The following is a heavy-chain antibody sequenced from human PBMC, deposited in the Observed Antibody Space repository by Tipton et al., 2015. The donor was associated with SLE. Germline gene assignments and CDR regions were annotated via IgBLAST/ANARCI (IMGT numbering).Heavy chain of an antibody. J-gene: IGHJ4*02. CDR1: GFTFSSYE. CDR3: ARDQDRSSSGGRTYFDC. Sequence: SLRLSCAASGFTFSSYEMNWVRQAPGKGLEWLSYIGSSGSPIYYADSVKGRFTISRDNAKNSLYLQMNSLRAEDTAVYYCARDQDRSSSGGRTYFDCWGQGTLVTVSS. CDR2: IGSSGSPI. D-gene: IGHD6-6*01. V-gene: IGHV3-48*03.